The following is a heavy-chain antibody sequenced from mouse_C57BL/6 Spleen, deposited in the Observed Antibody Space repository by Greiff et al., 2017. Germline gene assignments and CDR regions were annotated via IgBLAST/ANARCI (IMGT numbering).Heavy chain of an antibody. V-gene: IGHV1-62-2*01. CDR1: GYTFTEYT. J-gene: IGHJ1*03. CDR3: ARHERHYGNYVHSYFDV. CDR2: FYPGSGSI. D-gene: IGHD2-1*01. Sequence: QVQLKQSGAELVKPGASVKLSCKASGYTFTEYTIHWVKQRSGQGLEWIGWFYPGSGSIKYNEKFKDKATLTADKSSSTVYMELSRLTSEDSAVYFCARHERHYGNYVHSYFDVWGTGTTVTVSS.